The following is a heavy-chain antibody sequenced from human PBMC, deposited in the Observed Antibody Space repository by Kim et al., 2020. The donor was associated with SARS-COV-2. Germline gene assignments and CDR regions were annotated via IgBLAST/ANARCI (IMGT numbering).Heavy chain of an antibody. CDR3: AKDGNYYESSGYYPED. CDR2: IYSDGDET. V-gene: IGHV3-23*03. D-gene: IGHD3-22*01. Sequence: GGSLRLSCAASGFTFGSYAMSWVLQAPGKGLEWVSLIYSDGDETYYADSVKGRFTVSRDNSKNTLYLQMNSLRAEDTAIYFCAKDGNYYESSGYYPEDWGQRTLVAVS. J-gene: IGHJ4*02. CDR1: GFTFGSYA.